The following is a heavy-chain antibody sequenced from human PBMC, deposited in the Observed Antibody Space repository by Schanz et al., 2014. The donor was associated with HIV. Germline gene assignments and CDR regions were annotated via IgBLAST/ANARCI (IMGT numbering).Heavy chain of an antibody. J-gene: IGHJ5*02. CDR2: VKPNSGET. CDR1: GYTFTDYG. CDR3: TRSRYELHWLDL. V-gene: IGHV1-2*02. D-gene: IGHD5-12*01. Sequence: QVQLVQSGPEVKRLGASVRVSCRASGYTFTDYGIAWVRQAPGQGLEWMGWVKPNSGETRFARKFQGRVTMTRDTPINTAYMEFSRLRSDDTAVYYCTRSRYELHWLDLWGQGTLVTVSS.